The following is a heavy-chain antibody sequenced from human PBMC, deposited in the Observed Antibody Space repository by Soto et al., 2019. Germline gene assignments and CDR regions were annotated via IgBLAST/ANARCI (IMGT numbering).Heavy chain of an antibody. D-gene: IGHD3-10*01. CDR3: AKEGGYYGSGSYSVGENYYGMDV. J-gene: IGHJ6*02. CDR2: ISYDGSNK. V-gene: IGHV3-30*18. Sequence: QVQLVESGGGVVQPGRSLRLSCAASGFTFSSYGMHWVRQAPGKGLEWVAVISYDGSNKYYADSVKGRFTISRDNSKNTVYLKMNGLRAEGTAVYYCAKEGGYYGSGSYSVGENYYGMDVWGQGTTVTVSS. CDR1: GFTFSSYG.